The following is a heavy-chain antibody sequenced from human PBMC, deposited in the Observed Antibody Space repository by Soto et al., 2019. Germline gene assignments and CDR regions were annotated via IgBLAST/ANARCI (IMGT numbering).Heavy chain of an antibody. Sequence: QVQLVQSGAEVKKPGSSVKVSCKASGGTFSSYAISWVRQAPGQGLEWMGGIIPIFGTANYAQKFQGRVTITADESTSTAYMELSSLRSEDTAVYYCGTYYYGSGSYPVEDYYYGMDVWGQGTTVTVSS. J-gene: IGHJ6*02. D-gene: IGHD3-10*01. CDR1: GGTFSSYA. V-gene: IGHV1-69*12. CDR2: IIPIFGTA. CDR3: GTYYYGSGSYPVEDYYYGMDV.